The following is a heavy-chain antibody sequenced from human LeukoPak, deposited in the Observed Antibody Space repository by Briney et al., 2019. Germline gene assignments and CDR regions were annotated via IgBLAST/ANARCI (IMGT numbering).Heavy chain of an antibody. Sequence: GSLRLSCAASGFSFSSYYMSWVRQAPGKGLEGVALINPDGSERYYVDSVKGRFTISRDNAKNSLYLQMDSLRDDDTAMYFCTRDLAAVPGPRMDVWGQGTTVTVSS. D-gene: IGHD6-19*01. J-gene: IGHJ6*02. V-gene: IGHV3-7*03. CDR1: GFSFSSYY. CDR2: INPDGSER. CDR3: TRDLAAVPGPRMDV.